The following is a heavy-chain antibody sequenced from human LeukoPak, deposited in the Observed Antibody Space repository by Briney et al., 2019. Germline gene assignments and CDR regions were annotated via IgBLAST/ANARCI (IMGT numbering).Heavy chain of an antibody. V-gene: IGHV4-34*01. CDR1: GGSFSGYH. CDR3: ARDPTTVVTLPYYFDF. Sequence: SSETLSLTCAVYGGSFSGYHWNWIRQSPEKGLEWIGEINHRGRTNYNPSLASRVSMSVDTSKNQFSLKLSSVTAADTAIYYCARDPTTVVTLPYYFDFWGQGILVTVSS. CDR2: INHRGRT. J-gene: IGHJ4*02. D-gene: IGHD4-23*01.